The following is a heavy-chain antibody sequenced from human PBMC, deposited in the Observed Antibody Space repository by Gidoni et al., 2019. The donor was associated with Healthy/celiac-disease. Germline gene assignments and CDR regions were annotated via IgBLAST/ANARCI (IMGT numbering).Heavy chain of an antibody. CDR3: AREMYYYDSSELHAFDI. CDR1: GLTFSDYY. CDR2: ISSSSSYT. Sequence: QVQLVESGGGLVKPGGSLRLSCAASGLTFSDYYMSWSRQAPGKGLEWVSYISSSSSYTNYADSVKGRFTISRDNAKNSLYLQMNSLRAEDTAVYYCAREMYYYDSSELHAFDIWGQGTMVTVSS. J-gene: IGHJ3*02. V-gene: IGHV3-11*06. D-gene: IGHD3-22*01.